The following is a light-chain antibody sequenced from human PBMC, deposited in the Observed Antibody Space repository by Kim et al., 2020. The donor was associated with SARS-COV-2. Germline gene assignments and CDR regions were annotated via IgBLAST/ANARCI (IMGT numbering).Light chain of an antibody. CDR1: TGAVTSGHY. Sequence: QAVVTQEPSLTVSPGGTVTLTCGSSTGAVTSGHYPHWFQQKPGQAPRTLIYNTNNRHSWTPARFSGSLLGGKGALTLSGAQPEDEAEYYCSLSYSGVQVVFGGGTQLTVL. J-gene: IGLJ2*01. CDR2: NTN. CDR3: SLSYSGVQVV. V-gene: IGLV7-46*01.